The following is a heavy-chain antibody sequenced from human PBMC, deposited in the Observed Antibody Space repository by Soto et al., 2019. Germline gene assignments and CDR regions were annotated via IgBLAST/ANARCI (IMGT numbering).Heavy chain of an antibody. CDR1: GFFFSDYY. D-gene: IGHD3-10*01. CDR2: ISGTGDTK. J-gene: IGHJ6*02. V-gene: IGHV3-11*01. CDR3: AIGGGQIYYKGLDV. Sequence: GGSLRLSCAASGFFFSDYYLSWIRQAPGKGLECVAYISGTGDTKYYADSVQGRFTISRDNPKNSLFLQMNSLRAEDAAVYYCAIGGGQIYYKGLDVWGQGTTVTVSS.